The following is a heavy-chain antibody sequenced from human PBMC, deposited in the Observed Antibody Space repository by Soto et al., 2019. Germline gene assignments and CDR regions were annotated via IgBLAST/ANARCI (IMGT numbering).Heavy chain of an antibody. CDR2: INIVGGNT. CDR1: GFTFSNYA. V-gene: IGHV3-23*01. J-gene: IGHJ4*02. CDR3: TKNYYFDS. Sequence: VHLLESGGGLVQPGGSLRLSCAASGFTFSNYAMSWVRQAPGKALELVSSINIVGGNTNYADSVRGRFPMSRDDSKNTVFLQMKSLRAEDTAIDYCTKNYYFDSWGQGSLVTVSS.